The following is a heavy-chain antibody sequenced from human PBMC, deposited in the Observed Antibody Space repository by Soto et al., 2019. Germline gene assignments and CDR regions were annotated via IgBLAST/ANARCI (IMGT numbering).Heavy chain of an antibody. V-gene: IGHV5-51*01. J-gene: IGHJ4*02. CDR1: VYIFTTCW. D-gene: IGHD6-13*01. CDR3: ARQAAAGKYYYFYY. CDR2: IYPGDSDT. Sequence: PGGSLKTSCKGSVYIFTTCWFGWVRQTPGKGLEGRVIIYPGDSDTRYSASFQGQITISADKSINTTYRQWSSLKASDTAIYDCARQAAAGKYYYFYYWGQGTLVTVSS.